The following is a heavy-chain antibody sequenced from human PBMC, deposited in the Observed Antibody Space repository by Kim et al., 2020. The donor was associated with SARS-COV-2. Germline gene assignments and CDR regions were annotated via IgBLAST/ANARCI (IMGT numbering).Heavy chain of an antibody. CDR3: ARGVGAVAGMDDY. D-gene: IGHD6-19*01. CDR2: ISSSSSYI. Sequence: GGSLRLSCAASGFTFSSYSMNLVRQAPGKGLEWVSSISSSSSYIYYADSVKGRFTISRDNAKNSLYLQMNSLRAEDTAVYYCARGVGAVAGMDDYWGQGTLVTVSS. J-gene: IGHJ4*02. V-gene: IGHV3-21*01. CDR1: GFTFSSYS.